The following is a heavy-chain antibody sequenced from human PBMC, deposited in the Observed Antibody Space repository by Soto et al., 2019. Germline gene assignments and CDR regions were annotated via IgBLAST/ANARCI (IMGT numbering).Heavy chain of an antibody. V-gene: IGHV3-72*01. CDR1: GFTFSDHY. CDR2: TRNKANSYTT. J-gene: IGHJ3*02. D-gene: IGHD3-3*01. Sequence: GGSLRLSCAASGFTFSDHYMDWVRQAPGKGLEWVGRTRNKANSYTTEYAASVKGRFTISRDDSKNSLYLQMNSLKTEDTAVYYCARERVFWSGYPAFDIWGQGTMVTVSS. CDR3: ARERVFWSGYPAFDI.